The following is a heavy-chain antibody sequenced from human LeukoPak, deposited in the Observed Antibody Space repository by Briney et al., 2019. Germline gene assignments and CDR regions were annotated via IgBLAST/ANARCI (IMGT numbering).Heavy chain of an antibody. J-gene: IGHJ6*03. CDR1: GFTFSDYY. D-gene: IGHD3-10*01. Sequence: GGSLRLSCAASGFTFSDYYMSWIRQAPGKGLEWVSFISSSASTIYYADSVKGRFTISRDNAKNSLYLQMNSLRAEDTAVYYCARMNTYYGSGSYYGTDYYYYMDVWAKGPRSPSP. CDR2: ISSSASTI. V-gene: IGHV3-11*01. CDR3: ARMNTYYGSGSYYGTDYYYYMDV.